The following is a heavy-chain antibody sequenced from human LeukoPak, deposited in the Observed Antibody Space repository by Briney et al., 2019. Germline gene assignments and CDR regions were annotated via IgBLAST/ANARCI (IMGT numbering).Heavy chain of an antibody. CDR2: IRYDGSNK. V-gene: IGHV3-30*02. D-gene: IGHD3-10*01. CDR1: GFTFSSYG. Sequence: PGGSLRLSCAASGFTFSSYGMHWVRQAPGKGLEWVAFIRYDGSNKYYADSVKGRFTISRDNPKNSLYLQMNSLRAEDTAVYYCARAITMVRGVHANFDYWGQGTLVTVSS. J-gene: IGHJ4*02. CDR3: ARAITMVRGVHANFDY.